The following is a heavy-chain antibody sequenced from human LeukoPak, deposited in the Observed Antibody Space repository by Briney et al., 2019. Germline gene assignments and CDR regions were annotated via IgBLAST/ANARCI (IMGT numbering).Heavy chain of an antibody. D-gene: IGHD3-10*01. J-gene: IGHJ4*02. V-gene: IGHV1-2*02. Sequence: ASVKVSCKASGYTFTGYYMHWVRQAPGQGLEWMGWINPNSGGTNYAQKFQGRVTMTRDTSIGTAYMELSRLRSDDTAVYYCASHTYYLSSGSFGHWGQGTLVTVSS. CDR2: INPNSGGT. CDR1: GYTFTGYY. CDR3: ASHTYYLSSGSFGH.